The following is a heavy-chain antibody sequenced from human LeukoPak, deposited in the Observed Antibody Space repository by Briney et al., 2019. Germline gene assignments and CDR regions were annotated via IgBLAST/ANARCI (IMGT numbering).Heavy chain of an antibody. D-gene: IGHD2-2*02. CDR3: AKDRLGYCSSTSCYTDY. J-gene: IGHJ4*02. CDR1: GFTFSSYW. CDR2: IKEEGREK. V-gene: IGHV3-7*01. Sequence: GGSLRLSCVASGFTFSSYWMSWVRQAPGKGLEWVANIKEEGREKNYVDSVKGRFTISRDNAKNSLYLQMNSLRAEDTAVYYCAKDRLGYCSSTSCYTDYWGQGTLVTVSS.